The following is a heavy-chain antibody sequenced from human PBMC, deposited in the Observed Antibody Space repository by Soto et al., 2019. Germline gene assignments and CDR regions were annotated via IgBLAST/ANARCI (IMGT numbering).Heavy chain of an antibody. CDR2: IYYSGST. D-gene: IGHD6-13*01. J-gene: IGHJ6*03. CDR3: ARLKTGLAAAAAYYYMDV. Sequence: QVQLQESGPGLVKPSENLSLTCTASGGSISSYYWSWIRQPPGKGLEWIGYIYYSGSTNYNPSLKSRVTIAVDTAKNQFSLKLSSVTAADTAVYYCARLKTGLAAAAAYYYMDVWGKGTTVTVSS. V-gene: IGHV4-59*08. CDR1: GGSISSYY.